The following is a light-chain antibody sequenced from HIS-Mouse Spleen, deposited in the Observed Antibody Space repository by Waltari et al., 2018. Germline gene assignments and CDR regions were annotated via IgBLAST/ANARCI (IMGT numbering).Light chain of an antibody. J-gene: IGLJ2*01. CDR1: ALPKQY. CDR2: EDS. Sequence: SYELTQPPSVSVSPGQTARITCSGAALPKQYAYWYPQKSGQAPVLVIYEDSKRPSGIPERFSGSSSGTMATLTISGAQVEDEADYYCYSTDSSGNHRVFGGGTKLTVL. CDR3: YSTDSSGNHRV. V-gene: IGLV3-10*01.